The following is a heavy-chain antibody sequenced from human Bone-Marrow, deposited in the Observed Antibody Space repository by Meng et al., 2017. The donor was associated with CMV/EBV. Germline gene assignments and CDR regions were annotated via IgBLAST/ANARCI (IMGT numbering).Heavy chain of an antibody. V-gene: IGHV3-21*01. Sequence: EVQLVESGGGLVKPGGPLSLSCAVSQLIFSTYDMNWVRQAPGKGLEWVSSIGRSGTDVSYADSVKGRFTISRDIPKNSLYLQMNSLRAEDTAVYYCATDPNWGTLWGQGALVTVSS. CDR1: QLIFSTYD. J-gene: IGHJ4*02. CDR3: ATDPNWGTL. D-gene: IGHD7-27*01. CDR2: IGRSGTDV.